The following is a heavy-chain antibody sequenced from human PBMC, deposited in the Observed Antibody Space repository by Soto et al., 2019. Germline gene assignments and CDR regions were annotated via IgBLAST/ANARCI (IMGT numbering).Heavy chain of an antibody. J-gene: IGHJ6*02. D-gene: IGHD5-12*01. CDR1: GFTFRSYG. CDR2: ISYDGSNK. V-gene: IGHV3-30*18. CDR3: AEGGYSGYDFLYYYYYGMDV. Sequence: PGGSQRLSCTASGFTFRSYGMHWVRQAPGKGLEWVAVISYDGSNKYYADSVKGRFTISRDNSKNTLYLQMNSLRAEDTAVYYCAEGGYSGYDFLYYYYYGMDVWGQGTTVTVSS.